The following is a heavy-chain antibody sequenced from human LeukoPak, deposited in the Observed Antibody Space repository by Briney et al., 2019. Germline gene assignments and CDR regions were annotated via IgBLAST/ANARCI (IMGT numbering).Heavy chain of an antibody. J-gene: IGHJ4*02. CDR1: GSSVYSGDYY. V-gene: IGHV4-39*01. D-gene: IGHD3-10*01. CDR3: ARRGVYGSENYFEY. Sequence: SDTLSLTCSVVGSSVYSGDYYWAWIRQPPGKSLEYIGSIFYTGSTYDNPSLTGRISMSVDTSKNQFSLNLASVTATDTAVYYCARRGVYGSENYFEYWGRGVLVIVSS. CDR2: IFYTGST.